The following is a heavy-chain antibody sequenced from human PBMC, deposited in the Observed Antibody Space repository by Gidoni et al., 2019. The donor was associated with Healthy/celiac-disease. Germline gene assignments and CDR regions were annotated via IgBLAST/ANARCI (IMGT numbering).Heavy chain of an antibody. CDR1: GYTFTGYY. CDR3: ARPYYDILTGYYSSEGLYFDY. Sequence: QVQLVQSGAEVKKPGASVKVSCKASGYTFTGYYMPWVRQAPGQGLEWMGWINPNSGGTNYAQKFQGRVTMTRDTSISTAYMELSRLRSDDTAVYYCARPYYDILTGYYSSEGLYFDYWGQGTLVTVSS. J-gene: IGHJ4*02. D-gene: IGHD3-9*01. V-gene: IGHV1-2*02. CDR2: INPNSGGT.